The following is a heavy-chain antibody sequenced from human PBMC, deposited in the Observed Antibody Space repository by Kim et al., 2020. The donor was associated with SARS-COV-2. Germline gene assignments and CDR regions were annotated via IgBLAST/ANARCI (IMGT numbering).Heavy chain of an antibody. CDR2: IYSGGST. J-gene: IGHJ4*02. CDR3: ARGGGNRHIVY. CDR1: GFTVSNNN. V-gene: IGHV3-53*01. Sequence: GGSLRLSCAASGFTVSNNNMIWVRQAPGKGLEWVSVIYSGGSTYYADSVKGRFTISRDNSKNTLYLQVNSLRADDTAVYYFARGGGNRHIVYWGQGTLVT. D-gene: IGHD3-16*01.